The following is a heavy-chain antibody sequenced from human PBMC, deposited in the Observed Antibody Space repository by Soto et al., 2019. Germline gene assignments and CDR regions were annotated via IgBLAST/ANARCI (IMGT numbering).Heavy chain of an antibody. CDR1: GFSFSTYA. D-gene: IGHD3-9*01. Sequence: QVQLVESGGGVVQPGRSLRLSCAASGFSFSTYAMHWVRQTPGKGLEWVAVISYDGDHKYYTDSVKGRFTISRDNSKNTLYLLMNSLRSEDTAIYYCARDPAPQDNDNFTGYVHFDYWGQGTLVTVSS. J-gene: IGHJ4*02. CDR3: ARDPAPQDNDNFTGYVHFDY. CDR2: ISYDGDHK. V-gene: IGHV3-30-3*01.